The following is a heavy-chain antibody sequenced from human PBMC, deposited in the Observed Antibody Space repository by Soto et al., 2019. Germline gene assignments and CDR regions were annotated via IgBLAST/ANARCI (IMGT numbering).Heavy chain of an antibody. CDR3: ARHGGSSSRVLGYYYYGMDV. D-gene: IGHD6-6*01. V-gene: IGHV5-10-1*01. CDR2: IDPSDSYT. Sequence: PGXSLKISCKGSGYSFTSYWLSWLRQSPVKGLLSVGRIDPSDSYTNYSPSFQGHVTISADKSISTAYLQWSSLKASDTAMYYCARHGGSSSRVLGYYYYGMDVWGQGTTVTVSS. J-gene: IGHJ6*02. CDR1: GYSFTSYW.